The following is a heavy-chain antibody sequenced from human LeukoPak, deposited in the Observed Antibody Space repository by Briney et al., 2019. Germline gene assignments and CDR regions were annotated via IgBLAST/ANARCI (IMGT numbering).Heavy chain of an antibody. J-gene: IGHJ6*02. V-gene: IGHV3-53*01. CDR2: IYSGGTT. CDR3: ARVASTSPYFYGMDV. CDR1: GFTVSRNY. Sequence: GGSLRLSCAASGFTVSRNYLTWVRQAPGKGLEWVSVIYSGGTTYCADSVKGRFTISRDSSKNTPFLQMNSLRAEDTAAYYCARVASTSPYFYGMDVWGQGTTVTVSS.